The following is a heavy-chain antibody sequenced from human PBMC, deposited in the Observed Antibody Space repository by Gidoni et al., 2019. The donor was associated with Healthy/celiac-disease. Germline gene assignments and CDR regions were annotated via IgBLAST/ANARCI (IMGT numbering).Heavy chain of an antibody. CDR1: GYTFTSYG. D-gene: IGHD3-22*01. CDR2: ISAYNGNT. J-gene: IGHJ4*02. CDR3: ARGIYYDSSGYYYAGQPSDY. Sequence: QVQLVQSGAEVKKPGASVRVSCKASGYTFTSYGISWVRQAPGQGLEWMGWISAYNGNTNYAQKLQGRVTMTTDTSTSTAYMELRSLRSDDTAVYYCARGIYYDSSGYYYAGQPSDYWGQGTLVTVSS. V-gene: IGHV1-18*04.